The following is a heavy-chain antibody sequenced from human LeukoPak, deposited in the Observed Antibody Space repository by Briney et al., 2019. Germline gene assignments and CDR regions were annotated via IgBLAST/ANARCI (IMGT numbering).Heavy chain of an antibody. D-gene: IGHD1-1*01. J-gene: IGHJ4*02. V-gene: IGHV3-23*01. CDR3: AKRVTTKTYYFDY. Sequence: GGSLRLSCAASGFTFSSYAMSWVRQAPGKGLEWVSSFGAGGTTSYADSVKGRFTISRDNSKNTLSLQMNSLRAEDTAVYYCAKRVTTKTYYFDYWGQGTLVTVSS. CDR1: GFTFSSYA. CDR2: FGAGGTT.